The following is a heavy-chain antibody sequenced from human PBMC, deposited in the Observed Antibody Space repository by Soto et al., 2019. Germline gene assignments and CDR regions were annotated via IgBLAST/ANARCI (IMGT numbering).Heavy chain of an antibody. CDR3: ARGWGATMGYFAY. J-gene: IGHJ4*02. CDR1: GGSFSGYY. CDR2: INHSGST. V-gene: IGHV4-34*01. Sequence: QVQLQQWGAGLLKPSETLSLTCAVYGGSFSGYYWSWIRQPPGKGLEWIGEINHSGSTNYNPSLKSRVTISVDTSKNQFSLKLSSVTAADTAVYYCARGWGATMGYFAYWGQGTLVTVSS. D-gene: IGHD1-26*01.